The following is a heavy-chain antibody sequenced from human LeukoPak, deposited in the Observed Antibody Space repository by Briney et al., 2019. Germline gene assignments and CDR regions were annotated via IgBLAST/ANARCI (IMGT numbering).Heavy chain of an antibody. CDR2: TRNKGNSYTT. Sequence: GGSLRLSCAASGFTSSDHYMDWVRQAPGKGLQWVGRTRNKGNSYTTEYAASVKGRFTLSRDDSKNSLYLQMNSLKTEDTAVYYCARSLGSLARMGAFDIWGQGTMVTVSS. CDR3: ARSLGSLARMGAFDI. D-gene: IGHD1-26*01. V-gene: IGHV3-72*01. J-gene: IGHJ3*02. CDR1: GFTSSDHY.